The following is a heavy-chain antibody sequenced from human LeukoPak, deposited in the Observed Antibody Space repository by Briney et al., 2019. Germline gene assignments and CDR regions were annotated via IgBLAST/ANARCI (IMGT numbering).Heavy chain of an antibody. D-gene: IGHD3-22*01. J-gene: IGHJ4*02. CDR3: ARGYDSSGACDY. V-gene: IGHV1-69*13. Sequence: SVKVSCKASGGTFSSYAISWVRQAPGQGLEWMGGIIPIFGTANYAQKFQGRVTITADESTSTAYMELSRLRSDDTAVYYCARGYDSSGACDYWGQGTLVTVSS. CDR1: GGTFSSYA. CDR2: IIPIFGTA.